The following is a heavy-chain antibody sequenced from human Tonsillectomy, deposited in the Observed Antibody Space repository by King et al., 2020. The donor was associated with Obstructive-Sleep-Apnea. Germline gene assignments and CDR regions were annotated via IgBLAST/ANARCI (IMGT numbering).Heavy chain of an antibody. Sequence: QLVQSGAEVKKPGESLKISCKGSVDSFTNYWIGLLCQMPGKGLEWRGIIYPGDSVTRYSPSFKGQVTISADKAISTAYLQWSSLKASDTAIYYCARRYSVATSFDYWGQGTLVTVSS. CDR3: ARRYSVATSFDY. CDR1: VDSFTNYW. J-gene: IGHJ4*02. V-gene: IGHV5-51*01. CDR2: IYPGDSVT. D-gene: IGHD5-12*01.